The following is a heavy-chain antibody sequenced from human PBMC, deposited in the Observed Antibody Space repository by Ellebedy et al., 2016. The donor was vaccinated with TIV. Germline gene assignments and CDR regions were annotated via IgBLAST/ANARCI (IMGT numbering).Heavy chain of an antibody. CDR3: ARDPPSMIVVGEYAFDI. D-gene: IGHD3-22*01. CDR2: ISAYNGNT. V-gene: IGHV1-18*01. CDR1: GYTFTSYG. Sequence: ASVKVSCXASGYTFTSYGISWVRQAPGKGLEWMGWISAYNGNTNYAQKLQGRVTMTTDTSTSTAYMELRSLRSDDTAVYYCARDPPSMIVVGEYAFDIWGQGTMVTVSS. J-gene: IGHJ3*02.